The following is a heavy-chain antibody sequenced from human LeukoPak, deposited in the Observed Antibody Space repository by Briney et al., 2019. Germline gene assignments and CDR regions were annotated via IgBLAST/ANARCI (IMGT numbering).Heavy chain of an antibody. CDR2: IRYDGSNK. Sequence: PGGSLRLSCAASGFTFSSYGMHWVRQAPGKGLEWVAFIRYDGSNKYYADSVKGRFTISRDNSKNTLYLQMNSLRAEDTAVYYCAKDPPYDAYFDYWGQGTLVTVSS. CDR1: GFTFSSYG. V-gene: IGHV3-30*02. D-gene: IGHD3-3*01. CDR3: AKDPPYDAYFDY. J-gene: IGHJ4*02.